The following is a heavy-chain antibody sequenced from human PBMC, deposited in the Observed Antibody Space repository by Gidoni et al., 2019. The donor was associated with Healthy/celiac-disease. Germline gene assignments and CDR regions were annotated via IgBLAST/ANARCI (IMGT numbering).Heavy chain of an antibody. J-gene: IGHJ4*02. CDR2: IGYDGSNK. D-gene: IGHD6-13*01. CDR3: ARERRIAAAGVAGTFDY. CDR1: GSTFSSYG. V-gene: IGHV3-33*01. Sequence: QVQLVESGGGVVQPGRSLRLSCAAAGSTFSSYGLHWVSQAPGKGLEWVAVIGYDGSNKYYADSVKGRFTISRDNSKNTLYLQMKSLRAEDTAVYYCARERRIAAAGVAGTFDYWGQGTLVTVSS.